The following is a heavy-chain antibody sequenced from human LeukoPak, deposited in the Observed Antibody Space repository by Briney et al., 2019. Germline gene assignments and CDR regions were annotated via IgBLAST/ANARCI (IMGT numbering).Heavy chain of an antibody. J-gene: IGHJ4*02. D-gene: IGHD3-16*01. CDR3: ARGRIGGPKAPFDY. Sequence: SETLSLTCTVSGGSLSNHYWSWIRQPPGKGLEWIGHIYGSGSTTYNPSLKSRVTMSVDTSKNQFSLNLSSVTAADTAVYYCARGRIGGPKAPFDYWGQGTLVTVSS. CDR2: IYGSGST. CDR1: GGSLSNHY. V-gene: IGHV4-59*11.